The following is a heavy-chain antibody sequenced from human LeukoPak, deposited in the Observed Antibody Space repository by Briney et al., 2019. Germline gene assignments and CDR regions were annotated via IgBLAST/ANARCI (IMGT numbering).Heavy chain of an antibody. CDR1: GFTFSDYY. Sequence: GGTLRLSRAASGFTFSDYYMSWIRQAPGKGLEWVSYISSSSSYTNYADSVKGRFTISRDNAKNSLYLQMNSLRAEDTAVYYCARDRLKDAAAGTSFLFVYWGQGTLVTVSS. CDR3: ARDRLKDAAAGTSFLFVY. CDR2: ISSSSSYT. D-gene: IGHD6-13*01. V-gene: IGHV3-11*06. J-gene: IGHJ4*02.